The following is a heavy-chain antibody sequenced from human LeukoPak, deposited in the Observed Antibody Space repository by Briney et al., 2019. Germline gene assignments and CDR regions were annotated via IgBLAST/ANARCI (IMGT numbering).Heavy chain of an antibody. CDR1: GGSISSYY. Sequence: SETLSLTCTVSGGSISSYYRSWIRQPAGKGLEWIGRIYTSGSTNYNPSLKSRVTMSVDTSKNQFSLKLSSVTAADTAVYYCARDPVEDSSGYHSNYWGQGTLVTVSS. D-gene: IGHD3-22*01. J-gene: IGHJ4*02. CDR2: IYTSGST. CDR3: ARDPVEDSSGYHSNY. V-gene: IGHV4-4*07.